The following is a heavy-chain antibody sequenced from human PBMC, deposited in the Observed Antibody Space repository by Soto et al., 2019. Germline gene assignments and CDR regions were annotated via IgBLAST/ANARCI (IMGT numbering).Heavy chain of an antibody. CDR2: IIPIFGTA. CDR3: AREYGRIVVAIYYYYGMDV. D-gene: IGHD3-22*01. CDR1: GGTFSSYA. J-gene: IGHJ6*02. Sequence: ASVKVSCTASGGTFSSYAISWVRQAPGQGLEWMGGIIPIFGTANYAQKFQGRVTITADESTSTAYMELSSLRSEDTAVYYCAREYGRIVVAIYYYYGMDVWGQGTTVTVSS. V-gene: IGHV1-69*13.